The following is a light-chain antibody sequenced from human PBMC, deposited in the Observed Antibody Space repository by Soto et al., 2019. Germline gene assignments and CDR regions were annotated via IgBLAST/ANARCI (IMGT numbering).Light chain of an antibody. Sequence: QPVLTQPPSLSGAPGQRVTISCTGSSSNIGAGHDVHWYQKLPGTAPKLLIYDNTNRPSGVPDRFSGSRSGASASLAITGLQAEDEADYYCQSYDRSLSGVVFGGGTKVTVL. CDR3: QSYDRSLSGVV. V-gene: IGLV1-40*01. J-gene: IGLJ3*02. CDR2: DNT. CDR1: SSNIGAGHD.